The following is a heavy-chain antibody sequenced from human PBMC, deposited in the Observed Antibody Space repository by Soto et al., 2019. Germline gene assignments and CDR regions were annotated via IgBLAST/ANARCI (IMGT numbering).Heavy chain of an antibody. CDR1: GFTFTNYA. Sequence: EVQLLESGGGLVQPGGSLRLSCAASGFTFTNYAMSWVRQAPGKGLEWVSSISGSGGSTYYADSVKGRFTISRDNSKNTLYLQMNSLRAEDTAVYYCAKEPRRYCSSTSCERWFDPWGQGTLVTVSS. D-gene: IGHD2-2*01. V-gene: IGHV3-23*01. CDR3: AKEPRRYCSSTSCERWFDP. CDR2: ISGSGGST. J-gene: IGHJ5*02.